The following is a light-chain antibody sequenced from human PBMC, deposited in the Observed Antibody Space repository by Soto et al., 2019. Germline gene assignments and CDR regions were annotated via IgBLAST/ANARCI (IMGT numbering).Light chain of an antibody. V-gene: IGKV3-11*01. CDR2: DAS. CDR3: QQRSNWPSFT. CDR1: QSVSNY. J-gene: IGKJ3*01. Sequence: EIVLTQSPATLSLSPGERATLSCRASQSVSNYLAWYQQKPGQAPRLLIYDASNRAPGIPARFSGSGSGTDFTLTISSLEPEDFAVYYCQQRSNWPSFTFGPGTKVDIK.